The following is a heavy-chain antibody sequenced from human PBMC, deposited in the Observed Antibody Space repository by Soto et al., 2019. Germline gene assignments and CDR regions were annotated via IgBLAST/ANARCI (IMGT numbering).Heavy chain of an antibody. V-gene: IGHV3-21*01. CDR2: ISSSSSYI. CDR1: GFTFSSYS. J-gene: IGHJ6*02. Sequence: KSGGSLRLSCAASGFTFSSYSMNWVRQAPGKGLEWVSSISSSSSYIYYADSVKGRSTISRDNAKNSLYLQMNSLRAEDTAVYYCARDTSSSWYANYYYYGMDVWGQGTTVTVSS. CDR3: ARDTSSSWYANYYYYGMDV. D-gene: IGHD6-13*01.